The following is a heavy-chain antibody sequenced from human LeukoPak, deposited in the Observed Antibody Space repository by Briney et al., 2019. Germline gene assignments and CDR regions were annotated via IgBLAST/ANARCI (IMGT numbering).Heavy chain of an antibody. CDR1: GFTFSSYA. D-gene: IGHD6-19*01. CDR2: ISGSGAST. CDR3: AKVSSGWYVGKDY. Sequence: GGPLRLSCAASGFTFSSYAMSWVRQAPGKGLEWVSAISGSGASTYYADSVKGRFTISRDNSKNTLYLQMNSLRAEDTAVYYCAKVSSGWYVGKDYWGQGTLVTVSS. V-gene: IGHV3-23*01. J-gene: IGHJ4*02.